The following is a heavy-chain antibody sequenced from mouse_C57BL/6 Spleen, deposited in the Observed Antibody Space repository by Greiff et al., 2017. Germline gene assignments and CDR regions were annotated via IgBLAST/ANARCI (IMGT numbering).Heavy chain of an antibody. CDR1: GYTFTSYW. J-gene: IGHJ3*01. V-gene: IGHV1-50*01. CDR3: ARREYYGSSQGFAY. D-gene: IGHD1-1*01. Sequence: QVQLQQPGAELVKPGASVKLSCKASGYTFTSYWMQWVKQRPGQGLEWIGEIDPSDSYTNYNQKFKGKATLTVDTASSTAYMQLSSLTSEDSAVYYCARREYYGSSQGFAYWGQGTLGTVSA. CDR2: IDPSDSYT.